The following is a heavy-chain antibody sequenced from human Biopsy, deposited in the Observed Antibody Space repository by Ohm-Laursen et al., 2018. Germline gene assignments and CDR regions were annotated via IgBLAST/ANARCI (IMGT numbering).Heavy chain of an antibody. V-gene: IGHV3-23*01. Sequence: GSLRLSCTATGFTFSSYAMTWVRQAPGKGLEWVSVINTSGGSTHYAVSVKGRFTISRDNSKNTLYLRMNSLRAEDTAVYYCAKPADSYGSEFYFDYWGQGTLVTAPS. CDR1: GFTFSSYA. CDR3: AKPADSYGSEFYFDY. D-gene: IGHD4-17*01. J-gene: IGHJ4*02. CDR2: INTSGGST.